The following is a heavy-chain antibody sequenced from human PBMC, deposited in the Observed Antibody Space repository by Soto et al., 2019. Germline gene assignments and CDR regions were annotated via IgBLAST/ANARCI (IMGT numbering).Heavy chain of an antibody. CDR2: ISYDGSNK. V-gene: IGHV3-30*03. D-gene: IGHD3-22*01. J-gene: IGHJ5*01. CDR3: AIDLHYYPNPNWFYS. CDR1: GFTFSSYG. Sequence: PGGSLRLSCAASGFTFSSYGMHWVRQAPGKGLEWVAVISYDGSNKYYADSVKGRFTISRDNSKNTLYLQMNSLRAEDTAVYYCAIDLHYYPNPNWFYSWGQGTLVTVSS.